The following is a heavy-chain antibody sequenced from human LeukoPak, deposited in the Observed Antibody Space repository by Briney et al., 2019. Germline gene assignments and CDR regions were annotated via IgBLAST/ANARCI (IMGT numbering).Heavy chain of an antibody. CDR3: TTATYGSGSSTSHY. J-gene: IGHJ4*02. Sequence: GGSLRLSCAASGFTVSSNYMSWVRQAPGKGLEWVSVIYSGGSTYYADSVKGRFTISRDNSKNTLYLQMNSLRAEDTAVYYCTTATYGSGSSTSHYWGQGTLVTVSS. V-gene: IGHV3-53*01. CDR2: IYSGGST. CDR1: GFTVSSNY. D-gene: IGHD3-10*01.